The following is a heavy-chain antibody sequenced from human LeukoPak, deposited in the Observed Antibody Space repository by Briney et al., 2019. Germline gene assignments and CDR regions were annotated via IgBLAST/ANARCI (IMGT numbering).Heavy chain of an antibody. V-gene: IGHV1-2*02. Sequence: ASVKVSCKASGYTFTGYYMHWVRQAPGQGLEWMGWINPNSGGTNYAQEFQGRVTMTRDTSISTAYMELSRLRSDDTAVYYCASPGGGVVPAARDYYYYYYMDVWGKGTTVTVSS. CDR2: INPNSGGT. CDR3: ASPGGGVVPAARDYYYYYYMDV. CDR1: GYTFTGYY. J-gene: IGHJ6*03. D-gene: IGHD2-2*01.